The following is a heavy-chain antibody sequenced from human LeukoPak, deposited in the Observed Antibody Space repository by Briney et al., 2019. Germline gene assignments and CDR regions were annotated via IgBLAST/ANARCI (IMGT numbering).Heavy chain of an antibody. Sequence: GGSLRLSCAASGFTFGDYYMSWIRQAPGKGLEWVSYISTSSTYTNYADSVKGRFTISRDNAKNSLYLQMNSLRADDTAVYYCARDLRSVGGTGGVDYWGQGSLVTVSS. CDR1: GFTFGDYY. D-gene: IGHD6-19*01. J-gene: IGHJ4*02. V-gene: IGHV3-11*06. CDR3: ARDLRSVGGTGGVDY. CDR2: ISTSSTYT.